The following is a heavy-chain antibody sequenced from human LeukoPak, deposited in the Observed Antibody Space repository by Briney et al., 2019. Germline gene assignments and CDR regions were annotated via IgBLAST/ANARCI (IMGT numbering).Heavy chain of an antibody. CDR1: GGSFSGYY. CDR3: ARGYYDSSGYFDY. Sequence: SETLSLTCGVYGGSFSGYYWSWIRQPPGKGLEWIGEINHSGSTNYNPSLKSRVTISVDTSKNQFSLKLSSVTAADTAVYYCARGYYDSSGYFDYWGQGTLVTVSS. CDR2: INHSGST. V-gene: IGHV4-34*01. J-gene: IGHJ4*02. D-gene: IGHD3-22*01.